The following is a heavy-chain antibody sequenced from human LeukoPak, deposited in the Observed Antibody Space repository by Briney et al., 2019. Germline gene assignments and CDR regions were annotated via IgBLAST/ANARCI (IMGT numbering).Heavy chain of an antibody. CDR2: ISSSGSTI. V-gene: IGHV3-11*01. CDR3: ARGEQWLVQ. D-gene: IGHD6-19*01. Sequence: PGGSLRLSCAASGFTFSDYYMSWIRQAPGKGQEWVSYISSSGSTIYYAGAVKGRLTISRDNAKNSLERQVNSLRAEDTAVYYCARGEQWLVQRGQGTLVTVSS. J-gene: IGHJ4*02. CDR1: GFTFSDYY.